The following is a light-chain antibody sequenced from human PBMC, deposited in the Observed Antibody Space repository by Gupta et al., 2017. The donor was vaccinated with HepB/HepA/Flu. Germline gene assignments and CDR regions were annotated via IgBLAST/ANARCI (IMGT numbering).Light chain of an antibody. Sequence: QSVLTQPPSVSGTPGQRVTISCSGGGSNIGNNDVNWYRQLPGTAPKLLIFSNNNRPSAVPDRFSGSKSGTSASVAISGLQAEDEATYYCAVWDDSLNGWVFGGGTNLTVL. J-gene: IGLJ3*02. CDR3: AVWDDSLNGWV. CDR1: GSNIGNND. CDR2: SNN. V-gene: IGLV1-44*01.